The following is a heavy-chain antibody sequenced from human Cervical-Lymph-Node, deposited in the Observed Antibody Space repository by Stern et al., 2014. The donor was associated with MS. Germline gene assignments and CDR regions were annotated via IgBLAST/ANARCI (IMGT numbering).Heavy chain of an antibody. D-gene: IGHD6-6*01. CDR2: INDIGYT. V-gene: IGHV4-59*12. CDR1: GGSISPYY. Sequence: QVQLQESGPGLVKPSETLSLTCTVSGGSISPYYWHWIRQAPGKGLEWISYINDIGYTSYTPSLMRRVTISVDTSNTLFSLKLSSVTAADTAIYYCAREYSSSDYWGQGTLVTVSS. J-gene: IGHJ4*02. CDR3: AREYSSSDY.